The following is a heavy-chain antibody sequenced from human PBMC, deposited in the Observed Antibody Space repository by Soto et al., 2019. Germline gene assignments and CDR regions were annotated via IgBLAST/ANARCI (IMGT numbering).Heavy chain of an antibody. CDR1: GYTFTSYA. CDR2: INAGNGNT. CDR3: ARLVPYCSGGSCYYAFDY. V-gene: IGHV1-3*01. J-gene: IGHJ4*02. D-gene: IGHD2-15*01. Sequence: VQLVQSGAEVKKPGASVKVSCKASGYTFTSYAMHWVRQAPGQRLEWMGWINAGNGNTKYSQKFQGRVTITRDTSASTAYMELSSLRSEDTAVYYCARLVPYCSGGSCYYAFDYWGQGTLVTVSS.